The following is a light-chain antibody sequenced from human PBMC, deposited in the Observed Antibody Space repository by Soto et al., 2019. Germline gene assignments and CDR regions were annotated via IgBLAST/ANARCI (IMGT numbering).Light chain of an antibody. CDR3: QTWYTGSWG. CDR2: LNSDGSH. CDR1: SGHSTYA. J-gene: IGLJ3*02. V-gene: IGLV4-69*01. Sequence: QPVLTQSPSASASPGASVKLTCTLSSGHSTYAIAWYQQQPEKGPRFLMKLNSDGSHRQGDGIPDRFSGSSSGAEHYLTRSRHQSADEAGDDCQTWYTGSWGFGGGAKGTVL.